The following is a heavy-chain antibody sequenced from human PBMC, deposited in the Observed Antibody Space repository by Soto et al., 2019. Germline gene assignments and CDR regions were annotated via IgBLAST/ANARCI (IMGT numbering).Heavy chain of an antibody. J-gene: IGHJ4*02. CDR3: AKSGWYGDFDY. V-gene: IGHV3-66*01. Sequence: PGGSLRLSCAASGFTVNSNYMSWVRQAPGKGLEWVSIIYTGGGTNHADSVKGRFTISRDNSKNTLYLQMNSLRAGDTAVYYCAKSGWYGDFDYWGQGTLVTVSS. CDR1: GFTVNSNY. D-gene: IGHD6-19*01. CDR2: IYTGGGT.